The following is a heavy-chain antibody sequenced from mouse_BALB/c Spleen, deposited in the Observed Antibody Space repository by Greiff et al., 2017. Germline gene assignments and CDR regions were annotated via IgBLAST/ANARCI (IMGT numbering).Heavy chain of an antibody. CDR2: INSYGGST. V-gene: IGHV5-6-3*01. CDR1: GFTFSSYG. Sequence: EVQVVESGGGLVQPGGSLKLSCAASGFTFSSYGMSWVRQTPDKRLELVATINSYGGSTYYPDSVKGRFTISRDNAKNTLYLQMSSLKSEDTAMYYCARVVQYYYAMDYWGQGTSVTVSS. CDR3: ARVVQYYYAMDY. J-gene: IGHJ4*01.